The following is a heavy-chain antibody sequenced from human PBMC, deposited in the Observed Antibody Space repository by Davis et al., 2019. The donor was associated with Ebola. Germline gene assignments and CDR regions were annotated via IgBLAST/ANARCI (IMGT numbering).Heavy chain of an antibody. V-gene: IGHV3-23*01. CDR1: GFTFSSYA. D-gene: IGHD3-3*01. CDR2: ISGSGGST. J-gene: IGHJ6*03. Sequence: PGGSLRLSCAASGFTFSSYAMSWVRQAPGKGLEWVSAISGSGGSTYYADSVKGGFTISRDTSKNTLYLQMNSLRAEDTAVYYCAKGGEWLLLNYMDVWGKGTTVTVSS. CDR3: AKGGEWLLLNYMDV.